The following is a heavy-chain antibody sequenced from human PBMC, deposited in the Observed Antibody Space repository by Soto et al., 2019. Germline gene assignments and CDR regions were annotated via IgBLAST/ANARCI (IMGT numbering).Heavy chain of an antibody. J-gene: IGHJ3*02. CDR1: GFTFSSYA. CDR2: ISGSGGST. D-gene: IGHD2-15*01. Sequence: EVQLLESGGGLVQPGGSLRLSCAASGFTFSSYAMSWVRQASGKGLEWVSAISGSGGSTYYADSVKGRFTISRDNSKNTLYLQMNSLRAEDTAVYYCATSGGSGNDAFDIWGQGTMVTVSS. V-gene: IGHV3-23*01. CDR3: ATSGGSGNDAFDI.